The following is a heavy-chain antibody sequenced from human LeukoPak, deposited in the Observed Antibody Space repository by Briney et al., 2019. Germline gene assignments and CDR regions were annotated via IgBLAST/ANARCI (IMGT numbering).Heavy chain of an antibody. J-gene: IGHJ3*02. CDR2: IRVDGSTE. CDR1: GFTFSSYA. CDR3: ATYSGPDKWDASDM. Sequence: GGSLRLSCAVSGFTFSSYAMTWVRQAPGKGLEWVATIRVDGSTEYPVDSMKGRFTISRDNAKNSLHLQMNSLRAEDTAVYYCATYSGPDKWDASDMWGQGTLVTVSS. V-gene: IGHV3-7*01. D-gene: IGHD1-26*01.